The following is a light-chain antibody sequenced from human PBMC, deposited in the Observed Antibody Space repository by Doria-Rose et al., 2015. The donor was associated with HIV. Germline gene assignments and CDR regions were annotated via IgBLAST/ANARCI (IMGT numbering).Light chain of an antibody. Sequence: EIVMTQSPGTLSLSPGGRATLSCRASQSVSSSYLAWYQQKPGQAPRLLIYAASSRATGIPDRFSGSGSGTDFTLTINRLEPEDFAVYYCQQYGSSPPRITFGQGTRMEMK. CDR2: AAS. CDR3: QQYGSSPPRIT. V-gene: IGKV3-20*01. J-gene: IGKJ5*01. CDR1: QSVSSSY.